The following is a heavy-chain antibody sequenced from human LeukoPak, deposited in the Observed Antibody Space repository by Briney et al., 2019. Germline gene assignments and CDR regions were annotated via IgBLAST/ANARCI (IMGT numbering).Heavy chain of an antibody. V-gene: IGHV4-30-2*01. D-gene: IGHD3-9*01. CDR2: IYHSGST. Sequence: PSQTLSLTCAVSGGSISSGGYSWSWIRQPPGKGLEWIGYIYHSGSTYYNPSLKGRVTISVDRPKNQFSLKLSSVTAADTAVYYCARGLGVTIIDYWGQGTLVTVSS. CDR3: ARGLGVTIIDY. CDR1: GGSISSGGYS. J-gene: IGHJ4*02.